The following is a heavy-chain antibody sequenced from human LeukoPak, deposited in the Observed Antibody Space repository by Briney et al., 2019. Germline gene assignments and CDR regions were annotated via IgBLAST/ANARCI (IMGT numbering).Heavy chain of an antibody. J-gene: IGHJ4*02. CDR3: ATVVN. CDR2: ISPKDGDA. Sequence: ASVKVSCKASGNTFTDYFTHWVRQVPGQRLEWMGWISPKDGDAKYAQKFQGRVTMSRDTSISTAYMELSSLKSDDTALYYCATVVNWGQGTLFTESS. CDR1: GNTFTDYF. V-gene: IGHV1-2*02.